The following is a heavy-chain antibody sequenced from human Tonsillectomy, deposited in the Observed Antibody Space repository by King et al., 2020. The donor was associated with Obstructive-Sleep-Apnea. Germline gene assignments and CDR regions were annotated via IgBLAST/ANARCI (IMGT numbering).Heavy chain of an antibody. J-gene: IGHJ2*01. Sequence: VQLVESGGGLVQPGGSLRLSCAASGFTFSSYSMNWVRQAPGKGLEWVSYISSSSSTIYYADSVKGRFTISRDNAKNSLYLQMNSLRAEDTAVYYCARDLMGIAEGNWYVDLWGRGTLVTVSS. V-gene: IGHV3-48*04. CDR3: ARDLMGIAEGNWYVDL. D-gene: IGHD6-13*01. CDR1: GFTFSSYS. CDR2: ISSSSSTI.